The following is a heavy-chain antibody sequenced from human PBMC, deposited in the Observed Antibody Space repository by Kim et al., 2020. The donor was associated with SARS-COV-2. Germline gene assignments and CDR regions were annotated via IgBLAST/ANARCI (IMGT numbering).Heavy chain of an antibody. CDR3: AKDLGSNRYYGDYYYAMDV. D-gene: IGHD4-17*01. J-gene: IGHJ6*02. CDR1: GFSIRSYG. CDR2: IRYDGNNK. V-gene: IGHV3-30*02. Sequence: GGSLRLSCAASGFSIRSYGMHWVRQAPGKGLEWVAVIRYDGNNKYYADFVKGRFTISSDTSKNTLDLQMNSLRGEDTAVYYCAKDLGSNRYYGDYYYAMDVWGQGTTFTVSS.